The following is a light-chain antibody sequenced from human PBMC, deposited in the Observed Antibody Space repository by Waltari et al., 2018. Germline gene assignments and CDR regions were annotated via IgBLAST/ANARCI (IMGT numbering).Light chain of an antibody. CDR3: YSTDSSDTHRV. Sequence: SYELTQPPSVSVSPGQAARITCSGDALPKKYAYWYQQKSGQAPVLFIYEDSKRPSGIPERFSGSSSGTTATLTLSGAQVEDEGDYYCYSTDSSDTHRVFGGGTKLTVL. V-gene: IGLV3-10*01. J-gene: IGLJ3*02. CDR2: EDS. CDR1: ALPKKY.